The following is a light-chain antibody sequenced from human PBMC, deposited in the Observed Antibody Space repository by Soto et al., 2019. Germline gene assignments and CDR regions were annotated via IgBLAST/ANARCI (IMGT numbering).Light chain of an antibody. CDR1: SSNIGAGYD. Sequence: QSVLTQPPSVSGAPGQRVTISCTGSSSNIGAGYDVHWYQQLPGTAPKVLIYDNNSRPSGVPVRFSGSKSGTSASLAITGLQAEDEADYYCHSYDVSLSGPVFGGGTKLTVL. CDR3: HSYDVSLSGPV. V-gene: IGLV1-40*01. J-gene: IGLJ2*01. CDR2: DNN.